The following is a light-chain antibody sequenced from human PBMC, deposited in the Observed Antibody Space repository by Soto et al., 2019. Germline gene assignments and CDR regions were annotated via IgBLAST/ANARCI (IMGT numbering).Light chain of an antibody. CDR1: QAITSA. CDR2: DVS. CDR3: QQFQNYPLT. Sequence: AIQMTQSPSSLSASTGDSVTISCRASQAITSALAWYQQKPGKPPKLLIYDVSTLEGGVPSRFSGSGSGTDFTLPISSLQPEDFATYYCQQFQNYPLTFGGGTNVE. V-gene: IGKV1D-13*01. J-gene: IGKJ4*01.